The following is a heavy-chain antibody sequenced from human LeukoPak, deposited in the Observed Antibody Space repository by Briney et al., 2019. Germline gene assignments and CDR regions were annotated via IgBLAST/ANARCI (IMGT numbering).Heavy chain of an antibody. CDR3: XXXXXXXXXXXGGGYYYYYMDV. D-gene: IGHD3-10*01. V-gene: IGHV3-7*01. J-gene: IGHJ6*03. CDR1: GFTFSNYW. CDR2: IQQDGSEK. Sequence: GGSLRLSCVVSGFTFSNYWMTWVRQAPGKGLEWVANIQQDGSEKYYVDSVKGRFTIFRDNAKNSVYLQMNSLRAEDTAVYYXXXXXXXXXXXXGGGYYYYYMDVWGKGTTVTVSS.